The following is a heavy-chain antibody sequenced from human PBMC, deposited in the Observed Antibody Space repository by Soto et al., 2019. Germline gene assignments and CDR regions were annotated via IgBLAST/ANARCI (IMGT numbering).Heavy chain of an antibody. D-gene: IGHD1-1*01. CDR1: GGSFSGYY. Sequence: PSETLSLTCAVSGGSFSGYYWSWIRQPPGKGLEWIGEINHSGSTNYNPSLRSRVIMSVDTSKNHFSLKLTSVTAADTAVYYCAGVNQNWNDRRSCYYGRNCCGQRTRVVVSS. J-gene: IGHJ6*02. CDR3: AGVNQNWNDRRSCYYGRNC. CDR2: INHSGST. V-gene: IGHV4-34*01.